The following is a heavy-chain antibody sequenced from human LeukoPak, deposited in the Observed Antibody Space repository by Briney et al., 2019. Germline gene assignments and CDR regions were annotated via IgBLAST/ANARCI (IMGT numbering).Heavy chain of an antibody. Sequence: PGGSLRLSCAASGFTFNTYAMGWVRQAPGKGLEWVSSIKGGGGDPFYADSVNGRFTISRDNSKNTLFLQLDSLRAEDTAVYYCTKGGHDFNPFYWWGQGTLVTVSS. J-gene: IGHJ4*02. CDR2: IKGGGGDP. CDR3: TKGGHDFNPFYW. D-gene: IGHD2-21*02. V-gene: IGHV3-23*01. CDR1: GFTFNTYA.